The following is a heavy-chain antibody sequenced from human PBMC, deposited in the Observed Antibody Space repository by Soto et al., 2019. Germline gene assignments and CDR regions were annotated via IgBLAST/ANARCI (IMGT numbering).Heavy chain of an antibody. J-gene: IGHJ4*02. D-gene: IGHD4-4*01. Sequence: QVQLQESGPGLVKPSDTLSLSCTVSGASVSSAAYYWSWLRHPPGKGLEWIASIHPSGSTYYNPSFRSRVTIAVDTSKSQFSLKVNSVTAADTAVYYCARGPDYSKSGYWGQGALVTASS. CDR2: IHPSGST. CDR3: ARGPDYSKSGY. CDR1: GASVSSAAYY. V-gene: IGHV4-61*08.